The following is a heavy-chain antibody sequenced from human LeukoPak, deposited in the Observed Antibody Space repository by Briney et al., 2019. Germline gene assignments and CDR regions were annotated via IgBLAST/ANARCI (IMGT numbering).Heavy chain of an antibody. CDR3: ARDPDGSSPDFDC. CDR1: GFTFSTYA. J-gene: IGHJ4*02. D-gene: IGHD3-10*01. V-gene: IGHV3-23*01. Sequence: PGGSLSLSCAASGFTFSTYAMIWVRQAPGERLEWVSGLSGSGTYTFYADSVKGQFTISRDNSKNTLYLQMNSRRAEDTAIYYCARDPDGSSPDFDCWGQGTLVIVSS. CDR2: LSGSGTYT.